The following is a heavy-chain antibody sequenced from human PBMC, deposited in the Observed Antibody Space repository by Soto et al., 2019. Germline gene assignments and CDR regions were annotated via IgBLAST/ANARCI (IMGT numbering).Heavy chain of an antibody. CDR2: INHSGST. J-gene: IGHJ6*03. V-gene: IGHV4-34*01. CDR3: ARGNGSGHAGVYYYYYMDV. Sequence: SETLSLTCAVYGGSFSGYYWSWIHQPPGKGLEWIGEINHSGSTNYNPSLKSRVTISVDTSKNQFSLKLSSVTAADTAVYYCARGNGSGHAGVYYYYYMDVWGKGTTVTVSS. CDR1: GGSFSGYY. D-gene: IGHD3-10*01.